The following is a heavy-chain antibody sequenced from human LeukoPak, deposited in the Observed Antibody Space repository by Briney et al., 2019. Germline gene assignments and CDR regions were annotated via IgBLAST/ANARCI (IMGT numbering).Heavy chain of an antibody. V-gene: IGHV1-2*02. Sequence: GASVKVSCKASGYTFTGHYMHWVRQAPGQGLEWMGWINPNTGGTNYAQQFQGRVTMTRDTSINTAYMELSSLRSDDTAVYFCARETYGDYWMGWFDPWGQGTQVTVSS. CDR1: GYTFTGHY. CDR2: INPNTGGT. CDR3: ARETYGDYWMGWFDP. J-gene: IGHJ5*02. D-gene: IGHD4-17*01.